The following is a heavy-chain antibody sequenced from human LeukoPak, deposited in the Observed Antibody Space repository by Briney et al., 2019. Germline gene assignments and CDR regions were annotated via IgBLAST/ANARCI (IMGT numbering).Heavy chain of an antibody. CDR3: AALGDSSGSP. CDR1: GFTFSSYA. CDR2: ISYDGSNK. V-gene: IGHV3-30-3*01. J-gene: IGHJ4*02. D-gene: IGHD6-19*01. Sequence: PGRSLRLSCAASGFTFSSYAMHWVRPAPGKGLEWVAVISYDGSNKYYTDSVRGRLTISRDNSKNTLDLQMDSLRTEDTAVYYCAALGDSSGSPWGQGTLVTVPS.